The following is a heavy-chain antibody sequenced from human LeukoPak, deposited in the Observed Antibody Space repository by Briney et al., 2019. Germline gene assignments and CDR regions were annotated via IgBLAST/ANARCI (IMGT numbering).Heavy chain of an antibody. J-gene: IGHJ2*01. CDR2: ISAYNGNT. D-gene: IGHD4-23*01. CDR3: ARGGEHGGNSGWSFAL. V-gene: IGHV1-18*01. Sequence: ASGKVSCKAAGYTFTSYGISWVRQAPGQGLEWMGGISAYNGNTNYSQKLQGRVTMTTDTSTSTAYMELRSLRSDDTAVYYCARGGEHGGNSGWSFALWGRGTLVTVSS. CDR1: GYTFTSYG.